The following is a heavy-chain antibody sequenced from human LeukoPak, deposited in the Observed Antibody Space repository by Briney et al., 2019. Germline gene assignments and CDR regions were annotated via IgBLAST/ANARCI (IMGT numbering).Heavy chain of an antibody. V-gene: IGHV3-30*02. D-gene: IGHD3-10*01. J-gene: IGHJ4*02. CDR3: ARDGGLYSMVRGADYNYFDF. CDR2: IGYDGSNS. Sequence: PGGSLRLSCAASGFTFSSYGIHWVRQAPGKGLEWVAFIGYDGSNSYYADSVKGRFTISRDNSKNMSYLQLNSLRDEDSAVYFCARDGGLYSMVRGADYNYFDFWGQGTLVTVSS. CDR1: GFTFSSYG.